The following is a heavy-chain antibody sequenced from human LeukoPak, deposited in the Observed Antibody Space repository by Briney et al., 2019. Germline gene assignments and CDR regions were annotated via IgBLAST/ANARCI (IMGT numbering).Heavy chain of an antibody. J-gene: IGHJ4*02. CDR1: EFTFSNAW. Sequence: GGSLRLSCAASEFTFSNAWMNWVRQAPGKGLEWVSSISNTGNHIYYADSVKGRFTISRDNAKNTLYLQMNSLRGEDTAVYYCARDRAFYDSSDYYEHFDYWGQGALVTVSS. CDR2: ISNTGNHI. CDR3: ARDRAFYDSSDYYEHFDY. D-gene: IGHD3-22*01. V-gene: IGHV3-21*06.